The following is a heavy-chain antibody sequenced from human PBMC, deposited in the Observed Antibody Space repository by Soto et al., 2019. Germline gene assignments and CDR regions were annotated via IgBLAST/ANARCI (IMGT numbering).Heavy chain of an antibody. Sequence: GSLRLSCAASGFTFNIYALHWVRQAPGKGLEWVAVISFDGTKKYYSDSVKGRFTISRDNLKNTLYLQMNNLRVEDVALYFCAREDDYGYRYINYGLDVWGQGTKVTVYS. CDR3: AREDDYGYRYINYGLDV. D-gene: IGHD4-17*01. CDR1: GFTFNIYA. V-gene: IGHV3-30-3*01. J-gene: IGHJ6*02. CDR2: ISFDGTKK.